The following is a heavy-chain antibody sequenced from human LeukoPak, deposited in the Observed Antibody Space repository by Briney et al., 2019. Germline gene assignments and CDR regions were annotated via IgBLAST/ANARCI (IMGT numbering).Heavy chain of an antibody. V-gene: IGHV4-34*01. CDR1: GGSFSGYY. J-gene: IGHJ3*02. CDR3: ASTLRNDAFDI. CDR2: INHSGST. Sequence: PSETLSLTCAVYGGSFSGYYWSWIRQPPGKGQEWIGEINHSGSTNYNPSLKSRVTISVDTSKNQFSLKLSSVTAADTAVYYCASTLRNDAFDIWGQGTMVTVSS.